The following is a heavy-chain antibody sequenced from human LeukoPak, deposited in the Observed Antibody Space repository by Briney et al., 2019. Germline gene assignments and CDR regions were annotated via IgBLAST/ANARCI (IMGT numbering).Heavy chain of an antibody. V-gene: IGHV1-46*01. CDR1: GYTFTSYY. CDR3: AREHDYGADY. CDR2: INASGGRT. Sequence: ASVKVSCKASGYTFTSYYMHWVRQAPGQGLQWMGIINASGGRTSYAKKFQGRVTMTRDMSTSTVYMELSSLRSEDTAVYYCAREHDYGADYWGQGTLVTVSS. J-gene: IGHJ4*02. D-gene: IGHD4-17*01.